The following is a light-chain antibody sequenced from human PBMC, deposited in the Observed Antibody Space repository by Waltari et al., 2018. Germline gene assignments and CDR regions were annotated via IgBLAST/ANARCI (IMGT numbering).Light chain of an antibody. J-gene: IGLJ2*01. CDR3: CSRAGSSVV. V-gene: IGLV2-11*01. Sequence: QSALTQPRSVSGSPGQSVTISCTGTSGDVGDYNYVPWYQEQPGKAPKLTFDVVSERPSGVPDRFPASKSGNTASLTISGLQAEDEGSYHCCSRAGSSVVFGGGTKLTVL. CDR2: VVS. CDR1: SGDVGDYNY.